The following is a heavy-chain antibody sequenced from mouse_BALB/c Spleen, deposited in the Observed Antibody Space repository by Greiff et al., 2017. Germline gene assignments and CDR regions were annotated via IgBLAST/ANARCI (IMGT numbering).Heavy chain of an antibody. D-gene: IGHD1-1*01. CDR2: IWGDGST. CDR3: ARQPDYYGSRYYFDY. Sequence: VKLMESGPGLVAPSQSLSITCTVSGFSLTGYGVNWVRQPPGKGLEWLGMIWGDGSTDYNSALKSRLSISKDNSKSQVFLKMNSLQTDDTAMYYCARQPDYYGSRYYFDYWGQGTTLTVSS. V-gene: IGHV2-6-7*01. J-gene: IGHJ2*01. CDR1: GFSLTGYG.